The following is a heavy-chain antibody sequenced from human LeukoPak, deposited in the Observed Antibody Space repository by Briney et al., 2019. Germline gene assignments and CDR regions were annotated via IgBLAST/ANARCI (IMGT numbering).Heavy chain of an antibody. CDR3: ARLFGGVTTYDY. D-gene: IGHD2-8*02. CDR2: IKQDGTAK. Sequence: GGSLRLSCAASGFSFTTYWMSWVRQAPGKGLEWVANIKQDGTAKYYVDSVKGRFTISRDNAKNSLYLQMNSLRVEDTAIYFCARLFGGVTTYDYWGQGAQVTVSS. V-gene: IGHV3-7*01. J-gene: IGHJ4*02. CDR1: GFSFTTYW.